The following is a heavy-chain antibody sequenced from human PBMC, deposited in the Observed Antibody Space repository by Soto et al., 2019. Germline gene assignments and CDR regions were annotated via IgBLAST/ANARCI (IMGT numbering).Heavy chain of an antibody. V-gene: IGHV1-3*01. Sequence: ASVKVSCKASGYTFTSYAMHWVRQAPGQRLEWMGWINAGNGNTKYAQKFQGRVTITTDKSTSTAYMELSSLRSEDTAVYYCARGLSNAIFGTNYYYGMDVWGQGTTVTVSS. D-gene: IGHD3-3*01. CDR3: ARGLSNAIFGTNYYYGMDV. J-gene: IGHJ6*02. CDR1: GYTFTSYA. CDR2: INAGNGNT.